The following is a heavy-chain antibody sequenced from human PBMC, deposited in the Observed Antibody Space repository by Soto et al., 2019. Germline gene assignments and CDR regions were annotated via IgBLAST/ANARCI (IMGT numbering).Heavy chain of an antibody. Sequence: GGPLRLSCTASGFTFGDYAMSWFRQAPGKGLEWVGFIRSKAYGGTTKYAASVKGRFTISRDDSKSIAYPQLNSLKTEDTAVYYCTRDTYYGSSGYHELATDYWGQGTLVTVSS. CDR2: IRSKAYGGTT. V-gene: IGHV3-49*03. D-gene: IGHD3-22*01. J-gene: IGHJ4*02. CDR1: GFTFGDYA. CDR3: TRDTYYGSSGYHELATDY.